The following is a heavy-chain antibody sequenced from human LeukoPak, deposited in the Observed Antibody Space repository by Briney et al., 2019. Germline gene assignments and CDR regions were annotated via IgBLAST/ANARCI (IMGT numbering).Heavy chain of an antibody. CDR1: GGTFSSYA. V-gene: IGHV1-69*13. CDR3: VRGHNYGYPRTIMDV. J-gene: IGHJ6*02. D-gene: IGHD5-18*01. Sequence: ASVKVSCKASGGTFSSYAISWVRQAPGQGLEWMGGIIPIFGTANYAQKFQGRVTITADESTSTAYMELSSLRSEDTAVYYCVRGHNYGYPRTIMDVWGQGTTVTVSS. CDR2: IIPIFGTA.